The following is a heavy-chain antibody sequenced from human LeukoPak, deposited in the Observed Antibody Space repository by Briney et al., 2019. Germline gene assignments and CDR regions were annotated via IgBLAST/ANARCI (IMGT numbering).Heavy chain of an antibody. D-gene: IGHD6-19*01. V-gene: IGHV3-21*01. J-gene: IGHJ3*02. CDR1: GFTFSSYS. CDR2: ISSSSSYI. CDR3: ARGPRGRADDAFDI. Sequence: GGSLRLSCAASGFTFSSYSMNWDRQAPGKGLEWVSSISSSSSYIYYADSVKGRFTISRDNAKNSLYLQMNSLRAEDTAVYYCARGPRGRADDAFDIWGQGTMVTVSS.